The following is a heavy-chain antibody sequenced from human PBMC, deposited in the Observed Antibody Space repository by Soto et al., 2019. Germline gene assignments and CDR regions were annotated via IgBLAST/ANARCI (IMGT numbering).Heavy chain of an antibody. V-gene: IGHV1-2*04. CDR1: GYTFTGYY. Sequence: ASVKVSCKASGYTFTGYYMHWVRQAPGQGLEWMGWINPNSGGTNYAQKFQGWVTMTRDTSISTAYMEVSRLRSDDTAVYYCARDRAPGYGMDVWGQGTTVTVSS. CDR3: ARDRAPGYGMDV. CDR2: INPNSGGT. J-gene: IGHJ6*02.